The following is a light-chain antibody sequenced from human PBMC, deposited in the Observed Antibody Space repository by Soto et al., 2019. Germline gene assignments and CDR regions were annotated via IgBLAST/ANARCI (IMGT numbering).Light chain of an antibody. CDR1: QSVSRIY. CDR2: AAS. CDR3: QQYGTSPLT. Sequence: EIVLTQSPGTLSLSPGEKATLSCRASQSVSRIYLAWYQQKPGQAPRLLIYAASSRATGIPDRFSGSGSGTDFTLTSSRLEPEDFAVYYCQQYGTSPLTFGGGTKVDI. J-gene: IGKJ4*01. V-gene: IGKV3-20*01.